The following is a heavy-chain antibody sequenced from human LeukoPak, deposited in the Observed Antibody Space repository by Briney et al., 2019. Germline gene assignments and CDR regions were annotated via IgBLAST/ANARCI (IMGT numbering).Heavy chain of an antibody. J-gene: IGHJ5*02. CDR3: ATGYYEPFAT. CDR2: ISDTGKT. D-gene: IGHD1-26*01. V-gene: IGHV4-59*01. Sequence: SETPSPLLSVSGGSLHSFCRDWVPPAPGEGVEWIGYISDTGKTDSNPSLKSRVTISLGTSKTQFSLRLRSVTAADSAVYYCATGYYEPFATWGPGILVTVSS. CDR1: GGSLHSFC.